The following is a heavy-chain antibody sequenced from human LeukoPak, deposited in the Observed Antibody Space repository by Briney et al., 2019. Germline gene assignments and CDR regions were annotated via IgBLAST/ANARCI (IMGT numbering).Heavy chain of an antibody. V-gene: IGHV3-23*01. D-gene: IGHD3-10*01. CDR3: AKDTWELSSY. CDR1: GFTFSTYA. CDR2: ISGSGDST. Sequence: PGGSLRLSCAASGFTFSTYAMSWVRQAPGKGLEWVSGISGSGDSTYYADSVKGRFTISRDNSKNTLYLQMSSLGAEDTAVYYCAKDTWELSSYWGQGTLVTVSS. J-gene: IGHJ4*02.